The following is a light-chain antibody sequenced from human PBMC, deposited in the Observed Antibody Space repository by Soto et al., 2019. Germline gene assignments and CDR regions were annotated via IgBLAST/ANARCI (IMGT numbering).Light chain of an antibody. CDR3: QQSNSIPPWT. J-gene: IGKJ1*01. Sequence: DIQMTQSPSSLSASVGDRVTITCRASQTISKYLNWYQHKPGKGPKLLIYGASTLQSGVSSRFSGSGSGTDFTLTISSLQPEDVANYYCQQSNSIPPWTFGQGTKVDIX. CDR2: GAS. V-gene: IGKV1-39*01. CDR1: QTISKY.